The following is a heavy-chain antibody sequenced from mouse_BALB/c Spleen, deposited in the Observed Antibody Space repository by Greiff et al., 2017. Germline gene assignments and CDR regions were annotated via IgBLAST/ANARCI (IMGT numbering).Heavy chain of an antibody. Sequence: EVKVVESGGGLVQPGGSLKLSCAASGFTFSSYGMSWVRQTPDKRLELVATINSNGGSTYYPDSVKGRFTISRDNAKNTLYLQMSSLKSEDTAMYYCARDGDYGYYFDYWGQGTTLTVSS. CDR2: INSNGGST. CDR1: GFTFSSYG. J-gene: IGHJ2*01. D-gene: IGHD2-13*01. CDR3: ARDGDYGYYFDY. V-gene: IGHV5-6-3*01.